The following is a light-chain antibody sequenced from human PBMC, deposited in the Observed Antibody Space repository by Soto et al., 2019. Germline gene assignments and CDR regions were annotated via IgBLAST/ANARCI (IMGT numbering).Light chain of an antibody. J-gene: IGLJ3*02. CDR2: EVS. V-gene: IGLV2-14*01. CDR3: CSYTSSNTGV. Sequence: QSVLTQPASVSGSPGQSITISCTGTSSDVGGYNYVSWYQQHPGKAPKLMIYEVSNRPSGVSNRFSGSKSGNTASLTISGLQAEDEADYYCCSYTSSNTGVFGGGTKVTVL. CDR1: SSDVGGYNY.